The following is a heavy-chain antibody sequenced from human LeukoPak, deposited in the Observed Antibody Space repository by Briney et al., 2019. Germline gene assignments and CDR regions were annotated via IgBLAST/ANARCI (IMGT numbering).Heavy chain of an antibody. Sequence: PSETLSLTCTVSGAAISNYYWSWIRQPPGKGLEWMGYISYIGSTNYSPSRKSRVAISVDTSKNQISLNLHSVTAADTAVFYCARRSGTYAFDIWGQGAMVTVSS. D-gene: IGHD1-26*01. CDR3: ARRSGTYAFDI. V-gene: IGHV4-59*08. CDR2: ISYIGST. CDR1: GAAISNYY. J-gene: IGHJ3*02.